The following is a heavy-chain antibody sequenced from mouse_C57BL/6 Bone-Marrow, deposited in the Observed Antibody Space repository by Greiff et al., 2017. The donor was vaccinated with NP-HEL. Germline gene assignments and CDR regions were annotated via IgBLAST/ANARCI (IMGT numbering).Heavy chain of an antibody. CDR3: ARERGFGYYFDY. D-gene: IGHD1-2*01. Sequence: QVQLQPGAELVKPGASVKLSCKASGYTFTSYWMHWVKQRPGQGLEWIGMIHPNSGSTNYNEKFKSKATLTVDKSSSTAYMQLSSLTSEDSAVYYCARERGFGYYFDYWGQGTTLTVSS. CDR2: IHPNSGST. V-gene: IGHV1-64*01. J-gene: IGHJ2*01. CDR1: GYTFTSYW.